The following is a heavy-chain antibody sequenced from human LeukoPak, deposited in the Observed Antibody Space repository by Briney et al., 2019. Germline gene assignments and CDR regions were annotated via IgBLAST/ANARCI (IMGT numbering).Heavy chain of an antibody. Sequence: GGSLRLSCAASGFAFSSYGMHWVRQAPGKGPEWVAVISYDGSNKYYADSVKGRFTISRDNSKNTLYLQMNSLRAEDTAVYYCAKDRYYYGSGSYFLSYYYYGMDVWGQGTTVTVSS. D-gene: IGHD3-10*01. CDR2: ISYDGSNK. J-gene: IGHJ6*02. CDR1: GFAFSSYG. V-gene: IGHV3-30*18. CDR3: AKDRYYYGSGSYFLSYYYYGMDV.